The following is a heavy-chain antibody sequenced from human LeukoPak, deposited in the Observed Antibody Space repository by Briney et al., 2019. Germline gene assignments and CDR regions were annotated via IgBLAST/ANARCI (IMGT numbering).Heavy chain of an antibody. CDR3: ARHGEECSSSSCYAAPNNWLDP. D-gene: IGHD6-13*01. J-gene: IGHJ5*02. Sequence: ASVKVCCTTSGYSFIDFYIYWGREAPGQGLEWMGWFNPNIGATKSAQKFEARVTMTRDTSVPTAYMELTSLKSDDTAVYYCARHGEECSSSSCYAAPNNWLDPWGQGTLVTVAS. V-gene: IGHV1-2*02. CDR2: FNPNIGAT. CDR1: GYSFIDFY.